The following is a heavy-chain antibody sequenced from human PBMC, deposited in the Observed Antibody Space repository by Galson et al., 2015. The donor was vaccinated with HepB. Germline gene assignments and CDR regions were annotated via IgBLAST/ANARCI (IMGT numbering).Heavy chain of an antibody. CDR2: ISSSSSYI. CDR1: GFTFSSYS. D-gene: IGHD4-17*01. V-gene: IGHV3-21*01. CDR3: ARAPTTVTTPDY. Sequence: SLRLSCGASGFTFSSYSMNWVRQAPGKGLEWVSSISSSSSYIYYADSVKGRFTISRDNAKNSLYLQMNSLRAEDTAVYYCARAPTTVTTPDYWGQGTLVTVSS. J-gene: IGHJ4*02.